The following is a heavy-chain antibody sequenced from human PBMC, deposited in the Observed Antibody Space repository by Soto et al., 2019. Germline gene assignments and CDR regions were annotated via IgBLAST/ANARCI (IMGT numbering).Heavy chain of an antibody. CDR3: ARAYSDFYYDSSLRGTFDI. D-gene: IGHD3-22*01. Sequence: SETLSLTCTVSGGSMRCGDCYWSWIRQPPGEGLEWIGNIYYSGSTYYNPSLKSRVTISADTYKNQFFLMLTSVSAADTAVYYCARAYSDFYYDSSLRGTFDIWGQGTMVTVSS. V-gene: IGHV4-30-4*01. J-gene: IGHJ3*02. CDR2: IYYSGST. CDR1: GGSMRCGDCY.